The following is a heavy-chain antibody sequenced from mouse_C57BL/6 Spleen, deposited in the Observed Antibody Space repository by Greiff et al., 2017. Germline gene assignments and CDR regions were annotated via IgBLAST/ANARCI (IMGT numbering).Heavy chain of an antibody. V-gene: IGHV1-69*01. J-gene: IGHJ1*03. CDR3: ARSEAYYRNYGGYFDV. D-gene: IGHD2-5*01. CDR2: IDPSDSYT. CDR1: GYTFTSYW. Sequence: QVQLQQPGAELVMPGASVKLSCKASGYTFTSYWMHWVKQRPGQGLERIGEIDPSDSYTTYNQKFKGKSTLTVDKSSSTAYMQLSSLTSEDSAVDYCARSEAYYRNYGGYFDVWGTGTTVTVSS.